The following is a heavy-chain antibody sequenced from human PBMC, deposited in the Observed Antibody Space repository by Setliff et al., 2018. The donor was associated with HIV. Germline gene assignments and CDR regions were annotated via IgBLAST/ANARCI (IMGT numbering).Heavy chain of an antibody. D-gene: IGHD6-19*01. CDR3: ARGGQQWRFRGWPFDI. CDR2: IYFRGTT. J-gene: IGHJ3*02. V-gene: IGHV4-59*01. CDR1: GGSISSYY. Sequence: PSETLSLTCAVSGGSISSYYWSWIRQPPGKGLEWIGYIYFRGTTYYNPSLPYRGTTSYSPSLKSRVSISVDTSKNHFSLHLTSVTAADTAVYYCARGGQQWRFRGWPFDIWGQGTMVTVSS.